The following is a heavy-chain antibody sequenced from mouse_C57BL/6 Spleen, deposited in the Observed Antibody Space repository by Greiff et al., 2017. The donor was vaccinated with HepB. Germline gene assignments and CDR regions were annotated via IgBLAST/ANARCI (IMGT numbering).Heavy chain of an antibody. D-gene: IGHD3-1*01. J-gene: IGHJ2*01. CDR2: IYPGSGNT. Sequence: QVQLKQSGAELVRPGASVKLSCKASGYTFTDYYINWVKQRPGQGLEWIARIYPGSGNTYYNEKFKGKATLTAEKSSSTAYMQLSSLTSEDSAVYFCARSGYGGGFDYWGQGTTLTVSS. V-gene: IGHV1-76*01. CDR1: GYTFTDYY. CDR3: ARSGYGGGFDY.